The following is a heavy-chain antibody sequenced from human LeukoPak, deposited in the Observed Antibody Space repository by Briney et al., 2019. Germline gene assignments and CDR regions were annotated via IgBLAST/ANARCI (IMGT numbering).Heavy chain of an antibody. CDR1: GGSFSGYY. CDR2: INHSGST. V-gene: IGHV4-34*01. D-gene: IGHD4-17*01. J-gene: IGHJ4*02. CDR3: ARDQRDYGDYPFDY. Sequence: SETLSLTCAVYGGSFSGYYWSWIRQPPGKGLEWIGEINHSGSTNYNPSLKSRVTISVDTSKNQFSLKLSSVTAADTAVYYCARDQRDYGDYPFDYWGQGTLVTVSS.